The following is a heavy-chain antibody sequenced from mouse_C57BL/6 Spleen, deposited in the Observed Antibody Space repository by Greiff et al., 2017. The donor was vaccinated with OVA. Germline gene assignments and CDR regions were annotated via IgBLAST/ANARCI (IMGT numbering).Heavy chain of an antibody. CDR2: IDPSDSYT. CDR3: ARWGTTVFRYFDV. V-gene: IGHV1-50*01. CDR1: GYTFTSYW. Sequence: QVQLQQPGAELVKPGASVKLSCKASGYTFTSYWMQWVKQRPGQGLEWIGEIDPSDSYTNYNQKFKGKATLTVDTSSRTAYMQLSSLTSEDSAVYYCARWGTTVFRYFDVWGTGTTVTVSS. J-gene: IGHJ1*03. D-gene: IGHD1-1*01.